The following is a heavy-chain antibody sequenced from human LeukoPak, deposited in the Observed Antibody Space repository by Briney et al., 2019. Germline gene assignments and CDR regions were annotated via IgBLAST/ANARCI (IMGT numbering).Heavy chain of an antibody. CDR1: GFTFSSYA. D-gene: IGHD4-17*01. CDR3: AKVSYGDYAYFDY. Sequence: GGSLRLSCAASGFTFSSYAMSWVRQAPGKGLEWVSAIRGSGGSTYYADSVKGRFTISRDNSKNTLYLQMNSLRAEDTAVYYCAKVSYGDYAYFDYWGQGTLVTVSS. CDR2: IRGSGGST. J-gene: IGHJ4*02. V-gene: IGHV3-23*01.